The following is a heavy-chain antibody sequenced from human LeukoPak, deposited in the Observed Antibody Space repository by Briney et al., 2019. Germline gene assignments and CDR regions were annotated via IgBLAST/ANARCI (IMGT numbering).Heavy chain of an antibody. D-gene: IGHD4-23*01. J-gene: IGHJ6*02. V-gene: IGHV3-74*01. CDR1: GFTFSSYW. Sequence: GGSLRLSCTASGFTFSSYWMHWVRQAPGKGLVWVSRLNSDGSSTSYADSVKGRFTISRDNAKNTLYLQMNSLRAEDTAVYYCATGGKSLYYYYGMDVWGQGTTVTVSS. CDR3: ATGGKSLYYYYGMDV. CDR2: LNSDGSST.